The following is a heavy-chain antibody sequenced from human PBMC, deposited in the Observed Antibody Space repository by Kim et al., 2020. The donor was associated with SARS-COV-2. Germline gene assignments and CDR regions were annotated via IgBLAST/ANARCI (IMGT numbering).Heavy chain of an antibody. Sequence: SLKSRVTISVDTSTNQFSLQLSSVTAADTAVYYCARGPYSSSWRRNWFDPWGQGTLVTVSS. D-gene: IGHD6-13*01. J-gene: IGHJ5*02. CDR3: ARGPYSSSWRRNWFDP. V-gene: IGHV4-34*01.